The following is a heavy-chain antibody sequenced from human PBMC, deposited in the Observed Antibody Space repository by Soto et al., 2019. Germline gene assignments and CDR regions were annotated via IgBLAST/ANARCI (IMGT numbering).Heavy chain of an antibody. CDR1: GGTFSSYA. CDR2: IIPIFGTA. J-gene: IGHJ6*02. CDR3: AREVYSSSWSPYYYYGMDV. V-gene: IGHV1-69*01. Sequence: QVQLVQSGAEVKKPGSSVKVSCKASGGTFSSYAISWVRQAPGQGLEWMGGIIPIFGTANYAQKFQGRVTITADESTSTAYMELSSLRSDDTAVYYCAREVYSSSWSPYYYYGMDVWGQGTTVTVSS. D-gene: IGHD6-13*01.